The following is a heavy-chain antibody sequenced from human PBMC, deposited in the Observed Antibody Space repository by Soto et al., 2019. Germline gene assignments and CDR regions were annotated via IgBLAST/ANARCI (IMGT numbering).Heavy chain of an antibody. CDR2: IYYSGST. V-gene: IGHV4-31*03. CDR1: GGSISSGGYY. D-gene: IGHD2-2*01. J-gene: IGHJ5*02. CDR3: ARVRDCSSTSCFWFDP. Sequence: PSETLSLTCTVSGGSISSGGYYWSWIRQHPGKGLEWIGYIYYSGSTYYNPSLKSRVTISVDTSKNQFSLKLSSVTAADTAVYYCARVRDCSSTSCFWFDPWGQGTLVTAPQ.